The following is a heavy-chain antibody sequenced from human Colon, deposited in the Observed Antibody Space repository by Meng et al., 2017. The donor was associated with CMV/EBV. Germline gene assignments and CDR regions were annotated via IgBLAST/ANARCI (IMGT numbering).Heavy chain of an antibody. Sequence: CKASGGTFSSYAISWVRQAPGQGLEWMGGIIPIFGTANYAQKFQGRVTITTDESTSTAYMELSSLRSEDTAVYYCARADSSGYYFDYWGQGTLVTVSS. J-gene: IGHJ4*02. CDR1: GGTFSSYA. V-gene: IGHV1-69*05. CDR2: IIPIFGTA. CDR3: ARADSSGYYFDY. D-gene: IGHD3-22*01.